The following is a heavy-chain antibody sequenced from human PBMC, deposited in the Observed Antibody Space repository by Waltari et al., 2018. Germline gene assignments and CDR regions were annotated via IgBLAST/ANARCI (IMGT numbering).Heavy chain of an antibody. CDR3: ARGSPNYYDSSGYYKGAFDI. V-gene: IGHV4-59*01. CDR1: GGSISSYY. CDR2: IYYSGST. Sequence: QVQLQESGPGLVKPSETLSLTCTVSGGSISSYYWSWIRQPPGKGLEWIGYIYYSGSTNYNPSLKSRVTISVDTSKNQCSLKLSSVTAADTAVYYCARGSPNYYDSSGYYKGAFDIWGQGTMVTVSS. J-gene: IGHJ3*02. D-gene: IGHD3-22*01.